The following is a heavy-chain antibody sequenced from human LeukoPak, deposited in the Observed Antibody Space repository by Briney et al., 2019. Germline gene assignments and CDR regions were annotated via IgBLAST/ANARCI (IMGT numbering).Heavy chain of an antibody. CDR3: ARAYDILTFDI. CDR2: IYYSGST. D-gene: IGHD3-9*01. J-gene: IGHJ4*02. V-gene: IGHV4-59*05. Sequence: PSETLSLTCTVSGGSISSYYWSWIRQPPGKGLEWIGSIYYSGSTYYNPSLKSRVTISVDTSKNQFSLKLSSVTAADTAVYYCARAYDILTFDIWGQGTLVTVSS. CDR1: GGSISSYY.